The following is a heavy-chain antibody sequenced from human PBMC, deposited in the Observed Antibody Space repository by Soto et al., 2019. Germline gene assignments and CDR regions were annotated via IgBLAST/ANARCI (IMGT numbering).Heavy chain of an antibody. D-gene: IGHD2-2*01. CDR1: GFTFSSYA. CDR2: ISGSGGST. V-gene: IGHV3-23*01. CDR3: AKVAGSAAMSGDAFDI. Sequence: GGSLRLSCAASGFTFSSYAMSWVRQAPGKGLEWVSAISGSGGSTYYGASVKGRFTISRENSKNTLYLQMNSLRAEDTAVYYCAKVAGSAAMSGDAFDIWGQGTMVTVSS. J-gene: IGHJ3*02.